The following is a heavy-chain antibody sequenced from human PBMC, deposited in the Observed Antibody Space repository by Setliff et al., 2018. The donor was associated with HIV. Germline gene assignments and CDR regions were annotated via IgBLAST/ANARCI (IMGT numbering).Heavy chain of an antibody. D-gene: IGHD3-16*01. CDR2: IHPGDSET. Sequence: GESLKISCEGVGYRFTSHWIAWVRQMPGKGLEWMGNIHPGDSETRYSPFFHGQVTFSADTTVDTAYLQWNTLKSSDTAMYYCAREIRTIEGGALDIWGQGTSVTVSS. J-gene: IGHJ3*02. V-gene: IGHV5-51*01. CDR1: GYRFTSHW. CDR3: AREIRTIEGGALDI.